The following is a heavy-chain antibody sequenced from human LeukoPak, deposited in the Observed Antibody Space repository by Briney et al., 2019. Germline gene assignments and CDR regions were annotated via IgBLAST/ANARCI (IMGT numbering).Heavy chain of an antibody. CDR1: GGSVSSGSYY. CDR2: FYYSGST. J-gene: IGHJ4*02. Sequence: PSETLSLTCTVSGGSVSSGSYYWSWIRQPPGRGLEWIGYFYYSGSTNYNPSLKSRVTISVDTSKNQFSLKLSSVTAADTAVYYCARYVVYGSGKYYFDYWGQGTLDTVSS. D-gene: IGHD3-10*01. CDR3: ARYVVYGSGKYYFDY. V-gene: IGHV4-61*01.